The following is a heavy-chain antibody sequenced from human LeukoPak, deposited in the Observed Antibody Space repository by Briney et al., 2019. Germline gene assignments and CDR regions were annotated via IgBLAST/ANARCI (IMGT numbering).Heavy chain of an antibody. V-gene: IGHV3-43*02. CDR1: GFIFDDYA. Sequence: GGSLRLSCAASGFIFDDYAMHWVRQAPGKGLEWVSLISGDGGRAYYADSVKGRFTISRDNSKNSLYLQMNSLRTEDTALYFCAKDMVRTTWDYDSGSSDWGQGTLVTASS. CDR3: AKDMVRTTWDYDSGSSD. D-gene: IGHD3-10*01. CDR2: ISGDGGRA. J-gene: IGHJ4*02.